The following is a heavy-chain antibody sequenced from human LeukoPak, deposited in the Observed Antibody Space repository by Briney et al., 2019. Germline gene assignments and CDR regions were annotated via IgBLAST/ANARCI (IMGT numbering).Heavy chain of an antibody. CDR3: ARGWEHGGDWFDP. CDR2: IKPDSGGT. V-gene: IGHV1-2*02. CDR1: GYNFTDFY. J-gene: IGHJ5*02. Sequence: GASVKVSCKASGYNFTDFYIHWVRQAPGQGLDWMGWIKPDSGGTNYAQKFQGRITMTRDTSISAAFLELNSLRFDDTAVYYCARGWEHGGDWFDPWGQGTLVTVSS. D-gene: IGHD1-26*01.